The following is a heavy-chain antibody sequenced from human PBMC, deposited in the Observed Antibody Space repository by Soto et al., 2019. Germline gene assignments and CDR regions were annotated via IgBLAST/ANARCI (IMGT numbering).Heavy chain of an antibody. J-gene: IGHJ6*02. CDR3: AREGIAARPGSRYYYGMDV. CDR1: GYTFTSYA. D-gene: IGHD6-6*01. V-gene: IGHV1-3*01. CDR2: INAGNGNT. Sequence: ASVKVSCKASGYTFTSYAMHWVRQAPGQRLEWMGWINAGNGNTKYSQKFQGRVTITRDTSASTAYMELSSLRSEDTAVYYCAREGIAARPGSRYYYGMDVWGQGTTVTVSS.